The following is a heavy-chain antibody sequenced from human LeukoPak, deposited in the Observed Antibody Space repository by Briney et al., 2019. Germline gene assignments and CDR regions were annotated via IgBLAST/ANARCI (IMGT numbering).Heavy chain of an antibody. D-gene: IGHD4-17*01. Sequence: PGGSLRLSCSASGFTFSNYAMHWVRQAPGEGLEYVSAISSNGVSTQYADSVKGRFTISRDNSKNTLYLQMSSLRVEDTAVYYCARTLTTTYSWGQGTLVTVSS. J-gene: IGHJ4*02. CDR1: GFTFSNYA. CDR2: ISSNGVST. CDR3: ARTLTTTYS. V-gene: IGHV3-64D*06.